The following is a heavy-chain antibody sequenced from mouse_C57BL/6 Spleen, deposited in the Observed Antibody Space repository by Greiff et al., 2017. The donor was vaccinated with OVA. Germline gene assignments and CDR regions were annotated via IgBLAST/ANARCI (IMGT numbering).Heavy chain of an antibody. CDR1: GYTFTSYW. Sequence: QVQLQQPGAELVRPGSSVKLSCKASGYTFTSYWMHWVKQRPIQGLEWIGNIDPSDSETHYNQKFKDKATLTVDKSSRHAYMQLSSLTSEDSAVYYCARSEASSGSLAYWGQGTLVTVSA. V-gene: IGHV1-52*01. CDR3: ARSEASSGSLAY. J-gene: IGHJ3*01. D-gene: IGHD3-2*02. CDR2: IDPSDSET.